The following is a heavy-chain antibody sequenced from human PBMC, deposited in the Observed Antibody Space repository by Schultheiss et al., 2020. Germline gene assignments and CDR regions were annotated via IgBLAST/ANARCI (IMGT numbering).Heavy chain of an antibody. Sequence: SVKVSCKASGFTFTSSAMQWVRQARGQRLEWIGWIVVGSGNTNYAQKFQERVTITRDMSTSTAYMELSSLRSEDTAVYYCAADSSGPVTRLGELSLIAWGQGTLVNVSS. CDR3: AADSSGPVTRLGELSLIA. V-gene: IGHV1-58*02. CDR2: IVVGSGNT. J-gene: IGHJ5*02. D-gene: IGHD3-16*02. CDR1: GFTFTSSA.